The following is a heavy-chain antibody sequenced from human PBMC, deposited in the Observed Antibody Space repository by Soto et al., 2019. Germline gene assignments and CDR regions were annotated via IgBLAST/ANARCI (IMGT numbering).Heavy chain of an antibody. V-gene: IGHV1-8*01. Sequence: QVQLVQSGAEVKKPGASVKVSCKASGYTFTSYDINWVRQATGQGLEWMGWMNPNSGNTGYAQKCQRRVTMTGNTSISTAYMEVNSLRSEDTAVYYCASERAYFGDYWGQGTLVTVSS. CDR3: ASERAYFGDY. CDR1: GYTFTSYD. J-gene: IGHJ4*02. CDR2: MNPNSGNT. D-gene: IGHD3-9*01.